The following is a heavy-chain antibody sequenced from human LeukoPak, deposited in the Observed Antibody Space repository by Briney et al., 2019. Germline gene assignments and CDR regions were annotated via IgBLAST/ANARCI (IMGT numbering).Heavy chain of an antibody. D-gene: IGHD6-13*01. CDR2: IYYSGST. V-gene: IGHV4-59*01. J-gene: IGHJ4*02. Sequence: SETLSLTCTVSGGSISSYYWSWIRQPPGKGLEWIGYIYYSGSTNYNPSLKSRVTISVDTSKNQFPLKLSSVTAADTAVYYCARGRGIDRFDYWGQGTLVTVSS. CDR1: GGSISSYY. CDR3: ARGRGIDRFDY.